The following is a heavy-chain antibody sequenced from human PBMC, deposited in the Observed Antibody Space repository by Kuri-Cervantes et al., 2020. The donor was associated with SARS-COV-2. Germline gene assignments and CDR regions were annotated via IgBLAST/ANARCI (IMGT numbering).Heavy chain of an antibody. CDR2: IYSGGST. CDR3: AKLYCSSTSCYYYYYFMDV. CDR1: GFTVSSNY. Sequence: GGSLRLSCAASGFTVSSNYMSWVRQAPGKGLEWVSVIYSGGSTYYADSVKGRFTISRDNSKNTLYLQMNSLRAEDTAVYYCAKLYCSSTSCYYYYYFMDVWGKGTTVTSP. D-gene: IGHD2-2*01. V-gene: IGHV3-66*01. J-gene: IGHJ6*03.